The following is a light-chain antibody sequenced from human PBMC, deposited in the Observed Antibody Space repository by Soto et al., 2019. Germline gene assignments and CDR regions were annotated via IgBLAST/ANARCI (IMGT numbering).Light chain of an antibody. CDR1: QSILSISNNKNY. CDR2: WAS. CDR3: QQYFDAPT. V-gene: IGKV4-1*01. Sequence: DIVMTQSPDSLAVSLGARATINCMSSQSILSISNNKNYLVWYQQKPGQPPKLLISWASTRESGVPDRFSGSGSGTDFTLTISSLQADDVAVYFCQQYFDAPTFGQGTKVEIK. J-gene: IGKJ1*01.